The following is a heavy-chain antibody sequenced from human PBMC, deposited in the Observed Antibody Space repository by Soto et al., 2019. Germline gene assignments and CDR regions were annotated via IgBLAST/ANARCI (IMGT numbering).Heavy chain of an antibody. J-gene: IGHJ4*02. D-gene: IGHD2-21*02. CDR3: ARDRYGDPLWGQDDFDY. Sequence: EVQLVESGGGLVQPGRSLRLSCAASGFTFDDYAMHWVRQAPGKGLEWVSGISWNSGSIGYADSVKGRFTISRDNAKNSLYLQMNSLRAEDTAIYYCARDRYGDPLWGQDDFDYWGQGTLVTVSA. CDR2: ISWNSGSI. CDR1: GFTFDDYA. V-gene: IGHV3-9*01.